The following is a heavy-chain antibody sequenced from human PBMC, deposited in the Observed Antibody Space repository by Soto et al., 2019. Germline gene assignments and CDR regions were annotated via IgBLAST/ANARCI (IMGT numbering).Heavy chain of an antibody. Sequence: LSLTCTVSGGSISSSSYYWGWIRQPPGKGLEWIGSIYYSGSTYYNPSLKSRVTISVDTSKNQFSLKLSSVTAADTAVYYCARRPNLEWRIYYGMDVWGQGTTVTVSS. CDR2: IYYSGST. CDR1: GGSISSSSYY. D-gene: IGHD3-3*01. J-gene: IGHJ6*02. CDR3: ARRPNLEWRIYYGMDV. V-gene: IGHV4-39*01.